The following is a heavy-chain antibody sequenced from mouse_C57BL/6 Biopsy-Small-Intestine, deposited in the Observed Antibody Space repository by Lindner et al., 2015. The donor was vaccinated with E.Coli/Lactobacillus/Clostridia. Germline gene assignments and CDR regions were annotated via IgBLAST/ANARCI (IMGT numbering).Heavy chain of an antibody. CDR1: GYTFTDYY. CDR3: AREGYYSGGFAY. Sequence: VQLQESGPVLVKPGASVKMSCKASGYTFTDYYMNWVKQSHGKSLEWIGVINPYNGGTSYNQKFKGKATLTVDKSSSTAYMELNSLTSEDSAVYYCAREGYYSGGFAYWGQGTLVTVSA. CDR2: INPYNGGT. V-gene: IGHV1-19*01. D-gene: IGHD1-1*01. J-gene: IGHJ3*01.